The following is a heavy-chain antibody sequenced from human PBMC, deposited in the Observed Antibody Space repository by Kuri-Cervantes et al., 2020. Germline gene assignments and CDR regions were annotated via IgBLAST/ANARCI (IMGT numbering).Heavy chain of an antibody. Sequence: SETLSLTCAVYGGSFSGYYWSWIRQPPGKGLEWIGEINHSGRTNYNPSLKSRVTISVDTSKNQFSLKLSSVTAADTAVYYCAREGGAPYYYYYYMDVWGKGTTVTVSS. J-gene: IGHJ6*03. CDR3: AREGGAPYYYYYYMDV. CDR2: INHSGRT. V-gene: IGHV4-34*01. CDR1: GGSFSGYY. D-gene: IGHD1-26*01.